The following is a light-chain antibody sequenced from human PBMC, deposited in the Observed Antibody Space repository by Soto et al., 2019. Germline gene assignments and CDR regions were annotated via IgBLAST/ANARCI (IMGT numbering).Light chain of an antibody. V-gene: IGLV2-14*01. J-gene: IGLJ2*01. CDR3: SSYTGSSTYVV. Sequence: QSLLTQPASVSGSPGQSITISCTGTSSDVGGYNYVSWYQQHPGKAPKLMIYDVSNRPSGVSNRFSGSKSGNTASLTISGLQAEDEADYYCSSYTGSSTYVVFGGGTKVTVL. CDR2: DVS. CDR1: SSDVGGYNY.